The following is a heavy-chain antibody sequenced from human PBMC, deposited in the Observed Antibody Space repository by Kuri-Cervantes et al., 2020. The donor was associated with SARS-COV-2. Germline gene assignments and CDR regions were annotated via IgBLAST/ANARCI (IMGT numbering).Heavy chain of an antibody. V-gene: IGHV3-30*04. CDR1: GFTFSSYA. J-gene: IGHJ4*02. Sequence: GESLKISWAASGFTFSSYAMHWVRQAPGKGLEWVAVISYDGSNKYYADSVKGRFTISRDNSKNTLYLQMNSLRAEDTAVYYCAKGDSGSYLGASGYFDYWGQGTLVTVSS. CDR2: ISYDGSNK. D-gene: IGHD1-26*01. CDR3: AKGDSGSYLGASGYFDY.